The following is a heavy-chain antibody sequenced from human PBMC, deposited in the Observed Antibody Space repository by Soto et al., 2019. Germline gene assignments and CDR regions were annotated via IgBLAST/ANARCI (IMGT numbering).Heavy chain of an antibody. J-gene: IGHJ5*02. V-gene: IGHV4-61*01. Sequence: SETLSLTCTVSGGSVSSGSYYWSWIRQPPGKGLEWIGYIYYSGSTNYNPSLKSRVTISVDTSKNQFSLKLSSVTAADTAVYYCAGGREHVAAAGPTPPSWFDPWGQGTLVTVSS. CDR3: AGGREHVAAAGPTPPSWFDP. CDR1: GGSVSSGSYY. D-gene: IGHD6-13*01. CDR2: IYYSGST.